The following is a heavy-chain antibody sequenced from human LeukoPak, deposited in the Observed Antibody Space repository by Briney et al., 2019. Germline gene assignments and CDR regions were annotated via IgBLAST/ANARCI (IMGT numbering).Heavy chain of an antibody. J-gene: IGHJ5*02. CDR1: GYSFTSCW. D-gene: IGHD3-9*01. V-gene: IGHV5-51*01. Sequence: GESLKISCKGSGYSFTSCWIGWVRQMPGKGLEWMGIIYPGDSDTRYSPSFQGQVTISADKSISTAYLQWSSLKASDTATYYCARLRLKDILTGYFGRENWFDPWGQGTLVTVSS. CDR3: ARLRLKDILTGYFGRENWFDP. CDR2: IYPGDSDT.